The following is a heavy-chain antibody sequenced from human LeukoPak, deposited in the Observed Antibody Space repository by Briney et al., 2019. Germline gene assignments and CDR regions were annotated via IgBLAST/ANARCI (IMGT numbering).Heavy chain of an antibody. CDR1: GASFSSHY. CDR3: TGGRFTGGGFGESHD. Sequence: PSETLFLTCAVYGASFSSHYCNWIRQPPGGGLEWIGEINHSGRTNYNPSLKSRITISVDTSKKQVSLKLTSVTVADTAMYYCTGGRFTGGGFGESHDWGQGTLVTVSS. CDR2: INHSGRT. D-gene: IGHD3-10*01. V-gene: IGHV4-34*01. J-gene: IGHJ4*02.